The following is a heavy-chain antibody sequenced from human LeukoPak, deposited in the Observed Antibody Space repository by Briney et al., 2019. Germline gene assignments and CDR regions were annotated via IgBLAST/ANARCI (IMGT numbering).Heavy chain of an antibody. J-gene: IGHJ4*02. CDR1: GFTSSDYY. CDR2: ISSSGSTI. Sequence: GGSLRLSCAASGFTSSDYYMSWIRQAPGKGLEWVSYISSSGSTIYYADSVKGRFTISRDNAKNSLYLQMNSLRAEDTAVYYCARDSDYDSSGYYYNYWGQGTLVTVSS. V-gene: IGHV3-11*01. D-gene: IGHD3-22*01. CDR3: ARDSDYDSSGYYYNY.